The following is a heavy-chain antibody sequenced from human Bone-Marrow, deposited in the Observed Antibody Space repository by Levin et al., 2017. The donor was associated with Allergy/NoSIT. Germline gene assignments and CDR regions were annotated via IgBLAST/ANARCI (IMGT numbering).Heavy chain of an antibody. CDR3: AAGSGVTTIRLLGGDAFNI. CDR2: IGGSGGST. Sequence: GGSLRPSCAASGLSFGNYVMSWVRQAPGKGLEWVSGIGGSGGSTYHADSVKGRFTISRDSSKNTLFLQMNSLRAEDTAVYFCAAGSGVTTIRLLGGDAFNIWGQGSMVTVSS. V-gene: IGHV3-23*01. J-gene: IGHJ3*02. CDR1: GLSFGNYV. D-gene: IGHD5-12*01.